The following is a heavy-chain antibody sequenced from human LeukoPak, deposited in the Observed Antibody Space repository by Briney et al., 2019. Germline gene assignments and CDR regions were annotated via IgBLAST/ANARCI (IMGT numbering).Heavy chain of an antibody. V-gene: IGHV5-51*01. CDR1: GYSFTNYW. CDR2: LYPGDSDT. CDR3: ARSFYGQLYYDAFDI. D-gene: IGHD2/OR15-2a*01. J-gene: IGHJ3*02. Sequence: GESLKISCQGSGYSFTNYWIAWVRQMPGKGLEWMGILYPGDSDTRYSPSFQGQVTISADKSITTAYLQWSSLKASDTAMYYCARSFYGQLYYDAFDIWGQGTMVTVSS.